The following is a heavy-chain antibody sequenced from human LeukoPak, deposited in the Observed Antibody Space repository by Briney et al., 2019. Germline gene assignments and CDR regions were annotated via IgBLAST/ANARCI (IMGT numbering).Heavy chain of an antibody. V-gene: IGHV1-2*02. CDR2: INPNSGDS. D-gene: IGHD5-18*01. CDR3: AREIGGILVFDY. CDR1: GYKXTGYY. J-gene: IGHJ4*02. Sequence: GASVKVSCKASGYKXTGYYMHGVRQAPGQGLEWMGWINPNSGDSHHAQKFQGRVTMTRDTSISTAYMELSRLRSDDTAVYYCAREIGGILVFDYWRQGTLVSVSS.